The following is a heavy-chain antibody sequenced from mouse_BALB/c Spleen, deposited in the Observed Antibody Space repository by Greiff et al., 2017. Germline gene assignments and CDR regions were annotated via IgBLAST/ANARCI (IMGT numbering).Heavy chain of an antibody. CDR2: ISDGGSYT. Sequence: EVQRVESGGGLVKPGGSLKLSCAASGFTFSDYYMYWVRQTPEKRLEWVATISDGGSYTYYPDSVKGRFTISRDNAKNNLYLQMSSLKSEDTAMYYCAREGYGNYFDYWGQGTTLTVSS. CDR1: GFTFSDYY. V-gene: IGHV5-4*02. J-gene: IGHJ2*01. D-gene: IGHD2-10*02. CDR3: AREGYGNYFDY.